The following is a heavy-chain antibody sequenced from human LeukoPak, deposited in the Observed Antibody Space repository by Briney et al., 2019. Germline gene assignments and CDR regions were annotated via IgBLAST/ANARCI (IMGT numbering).Heavy chain of an antibody. J-gene: IGHJ4*02. Sequence: GGSLRLSRAAFGFTFSGSALHWVRQASGKGLEWVGRIRSTANGYATAYAASVKGRFTIYRDDSKNTAYLQMDSLKPEDTAVYYCTGNYYGSGSYADFDYWGQGTLVTVSS. D-gene: IGHD3-10*01. CDR3: TGNYYGSGSYADFDY. CDR2: IRSTANGYAT. CDR1: GFTFSGSA. V-gene: IGHV3-73*01.